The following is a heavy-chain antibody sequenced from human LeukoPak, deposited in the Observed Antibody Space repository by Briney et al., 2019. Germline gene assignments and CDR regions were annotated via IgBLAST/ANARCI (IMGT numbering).Heavy chain of an antibody. CDR2: IGFDGNNK. D-gene: IGHD4/OR15-4a*01. J-gene: IGHJ4*02. V-gene: IGHV3-33*01. CDR3: ARGSYGAYNYCDY. CDR1: GFTFSSYG. Sequence: PGRSLTLSCAASGFTFSSYGMHWVRHAPDRGLEWVAVIGFDGNNKFYADSVKGRFTITKDHSQNTLYLQMNSLRAEDTAVYYCARGSYGAYNYCDYWRRETGVSVLS.